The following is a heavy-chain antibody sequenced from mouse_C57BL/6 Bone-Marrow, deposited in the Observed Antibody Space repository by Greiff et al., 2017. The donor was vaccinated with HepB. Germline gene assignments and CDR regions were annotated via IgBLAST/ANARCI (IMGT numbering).Heavy chain of an antibody. CDR3: ASYYGSPYWYFDV. V-gene: IGHV2-2*01. Sequence: QVQLQQSGPGLVQPSQSLSITCTVSGFSLTSYGVHWVRQSPGKGLEWLGVIWSGGSTDYNAAFISRLSISKDKSKSQVFFKMNSLQADDTAIYYCASYYGSPYWYFDVWGTGTTVTVSS. CDR1: GFSLTSYG. D-gene: IGHD1-1*01. CDR2: IWSGGST. J-gene: IGHJ1*03.